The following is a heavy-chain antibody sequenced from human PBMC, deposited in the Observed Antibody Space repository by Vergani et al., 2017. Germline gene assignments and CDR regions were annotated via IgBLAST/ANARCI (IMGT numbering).Heavy chain of an antibody. J-gene: IGHJ4*02. D-gene: IGHD3-16*01. V-gene: IGHV3-23*01. Sequence: EVHLLESGGGQVEAGGSLRLSCVASGSTFSNSAMSWVRQTSGKGLEWVSAISGHGDRTYYADSVKGRFTISRDNPKNTVYLQMNSLKAEDRATYYCAREERSNASPFVGDWGQGTLVTV. CDR1: GSTFSNSA. CDR3: AREERSNASPFVGD. CDR2: ISGHGDRT.